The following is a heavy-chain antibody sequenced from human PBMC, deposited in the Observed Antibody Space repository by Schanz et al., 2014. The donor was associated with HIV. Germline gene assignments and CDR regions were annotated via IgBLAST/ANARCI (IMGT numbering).Heavy chain of an antibody. V-gene: IGHV3-33*01. J-gene: IGHJ6*02. CDR2: IWYDGSNK. CDR3: ARDGAMAFSLGMDV. D-gene: IGHD2-2*01. CDR1: GFTFSTYG. Sequence: QVQLVESGGRVVQPGRSLRLSCAASGFTFSTYGMHWVRQAPGKGLEWVAVIWYDGSNKYYADSVKGRFTISRDNSKNTLYLQMNSLRAEDTAVYYCARDGAMAFSLGMDVWGQGTTVTVSS.